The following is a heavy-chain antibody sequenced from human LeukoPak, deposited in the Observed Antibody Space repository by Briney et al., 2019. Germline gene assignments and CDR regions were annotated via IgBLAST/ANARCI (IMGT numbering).Heavy chain of an antibody. CDR1: GLPYSSCW. D-gene: IGHD4-17*01. CDR3: ARDPHHGALDY. Sequence: GGSLRLSCAASGLPYSSCWMSWVRRAPGKGLEWVADITQDGSAQFYVDSVKGRFPVSRHNAKTTLYLQMHSLRAKDTAVYYCARDPHHGALDYWGQGALVTVSS. CDR2: ITQDGSAQ. J-gene: IGHJ4*02. V-gene: IGHV3-7*01.